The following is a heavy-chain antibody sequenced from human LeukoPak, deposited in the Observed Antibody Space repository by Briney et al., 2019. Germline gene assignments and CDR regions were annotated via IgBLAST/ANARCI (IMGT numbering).Heavy chain of an antibody. V-gene: IGHV4-39*01. CDR3: ARADYDFWSGPIDY. CDR1: GGSISTISYY. D-gene: IGHD3-3*01. J-gene: IGHJ4*02. Sequence: PSETLSLTCTVSGGSISTISYYWGWIRQPPGKGLEWIGTIYYSGNTYYNPSVKSRVTISVDTSKSQFSLKLSSVTAADTAVYYCARADYDFWSGPIDYWGQGTLVTVSS. CDR2: IYYSGNT.